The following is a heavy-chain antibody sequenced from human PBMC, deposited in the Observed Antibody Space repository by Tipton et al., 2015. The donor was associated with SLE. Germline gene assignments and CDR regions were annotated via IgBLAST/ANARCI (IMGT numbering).Heavy chain of an antibody. CDR2: ISSSGSTI. D-gene: IGHD3-22*01. CDR3: ARGRTYYYDSDDAFDI. J-gene: IGHJ3*02. V-gene: IGHV3-11*04. Sequence: SLRLSCAASGFTFSDYYMSWIRQAPGKGLEWVSYISSSGSTIYYADSVKGRFTISRDNAKNSLYLQMNSLRAEDTAVYYCARGRTYYYDSDDAFDIWGQGTMVTVSS. CDR1: GFTFSDYY.